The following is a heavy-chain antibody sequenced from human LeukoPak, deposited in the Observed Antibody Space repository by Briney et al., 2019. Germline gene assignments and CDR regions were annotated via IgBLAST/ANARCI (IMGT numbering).Heavy chain of an antibody. V-gene: IGHV4-59*12. Sequence: SETLSLTCTVSSGSISSYYWSWIRQPPGKGLEWIGYIYHSGSTYYNPSLKSRVTISVDRSKNQFSLKLSSVTAADTAVYYCARGEYSYGSQVGYWGQGTLVTVSS. J-gene: IGHJ4*02. CDR2: IYHSGST. D-gene: IGHD5-18*01. CDR3: ARGEYSYGSQVGY. CDR1: SGSISSYY.